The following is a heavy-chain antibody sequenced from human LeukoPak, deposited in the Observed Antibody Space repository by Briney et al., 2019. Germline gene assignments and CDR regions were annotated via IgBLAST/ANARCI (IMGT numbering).Heavy chain of an antibody. J-gene: IGHJ4*02. CDR1: GFTFSDYY. CDR3: ARARDGIADY. D-gene: IGHD5-24*01. CDR2: ISSSGSTI. Sequence: PGGSLRLSCAASGFTFSDYYMSWIRQAPGKGLEWVSYISSSGSTIYYADSVKGRFTISRDNSKKTLYLQMGSLRAEDMAVYYCARARDGIADYWGQGTLVTVSS. V-gene: IGHV3-11*04.